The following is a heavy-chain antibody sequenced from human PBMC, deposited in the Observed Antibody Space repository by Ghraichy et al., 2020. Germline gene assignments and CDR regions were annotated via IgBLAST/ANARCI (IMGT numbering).Heavy chain of an antibody. V-gene: IGHV4-61*03. CDR3: ASAFCSSTNCYEASFHYYMDV. D-gene: IGHD2-2*01. CDR2: IYSSGST. CDR1: GGSVSSGTDY. Sequence: SETLSLTCRVSGGSVSSGTDYWSWIRQSPGRGLEWIGYIYSSGSTNYSPSFRGRVTMSLDTSNNHFTLKLSSVTAADTAVYYCASAFCSSTNCYEASFHYYMDVWGKGTTVTVSS. J-gene: IGHJ6*03.